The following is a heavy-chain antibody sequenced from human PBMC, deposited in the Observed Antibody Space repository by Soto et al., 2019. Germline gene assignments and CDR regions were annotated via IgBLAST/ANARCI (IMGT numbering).Heavy chain of an antibody. V-gene: IGHV2-5*02. D-gene: IGHD3-9*01. CDR3: AHKDYDILTGYHYFDY. J-gene: IGHJ4*02. CDR2: IYWDDDK. Sequence: QITLKESGPTLVKPTQTLTLTCTFSGFSLSTSGVGVGWIRQPPGKALEWLALIYWDDDKRYSPSLKSRLTITKDTSKNQVVLTMTNMDPVDTATYYCAHKDYDILTGYHYFDYWGQGTLVTVS. CDR1: GFSLSTSGVG.